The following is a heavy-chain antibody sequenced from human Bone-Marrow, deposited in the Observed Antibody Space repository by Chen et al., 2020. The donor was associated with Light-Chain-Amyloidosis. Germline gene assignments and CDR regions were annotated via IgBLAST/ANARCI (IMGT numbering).Heavy chain of an antibody. D-gene: IGHD2-2*02. Sequence: EVQLLESGGGLVQPGGSLRLSCAASGFTFSSYAMSWVRQAPGKGLKWVSHIKNSGAGTYYADSVKGRFTISRDNPNNTLYLQMDSLRAEDTAIYYCAKTAGNTYAFDMWGQGTLVTVSS. CDR1: GFTFSSYA. CDR2: IKNSGAGT. CDR3: AKTAGNTYAFDM. V-gene: IGHV3-23*01. J-gene: IGHJ3*02.